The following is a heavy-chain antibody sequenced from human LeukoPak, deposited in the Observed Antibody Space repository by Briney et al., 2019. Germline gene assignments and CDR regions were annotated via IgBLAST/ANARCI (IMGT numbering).Heavy chain of an antibody. Sequence: GGSLRLSCAASGFTFSSYEMNWVRQAPGKGLEWVSYISSSGSTIYCADSVKGRFTISRDNAKNSLYLQMNSLRAEDTAVYYCAREDPNYYDSSGYPDYWGQGTLVTVSS. CDR1: GFTFSSYE. CDR3: AREDPNYYDSSGYPDY. D-gene: IGHD3-22*01. CDR2: ISSSGSTI. V-gene: IGHV3-48*03. J-gene: IGHJ4*02.